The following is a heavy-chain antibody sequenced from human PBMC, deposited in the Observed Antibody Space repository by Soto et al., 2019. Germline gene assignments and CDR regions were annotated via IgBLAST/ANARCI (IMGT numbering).Heavy chain of an antibody. Sequence: PGGSLRLSCAASGFTFSSYAMHWVRQAPGKGLEWVAVISYDGSNKYYADSVKGRFTISRDNSKNTLYLQMNSLRAEDTAVYYCARDLMVRVFSINYYYYGMDVWGQGTTVTVSS. V-gene: IGHV3-30-3*01. D-gene: IGHD3-10*01. CDR2: ISYDGSNK. J-gene: IGHJ6*02. CDR1: GFTFSSYA. CDR3: ARDLMVRVFSINYYYYGMDV.